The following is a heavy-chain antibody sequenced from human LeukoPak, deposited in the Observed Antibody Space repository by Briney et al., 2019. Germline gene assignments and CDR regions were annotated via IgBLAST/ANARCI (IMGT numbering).Heavy chain of an antibody. D-gene: IGHD3-10*01. CDR1: GGSISSSLYY. CDR2: INHSGST. V-gene: IGHV4-39*01. J-gene: IGHJ5*02. CDR3: ARHPYITMVRGVTSYNWFDP. Sequence: SETLSLTCSVSGGSISSSLYYWSWIRQPPGKGLEWIGEINHSGSTNYNPSLKSRVTISVDTSKNQFSLKLSSVTAADTAVYYCARHPYITMVRGVTSYNWFDPWGQGTLVTVSS.